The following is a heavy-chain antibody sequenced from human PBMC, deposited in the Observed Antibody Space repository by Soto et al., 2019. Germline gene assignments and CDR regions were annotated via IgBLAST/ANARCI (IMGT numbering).Heavy chain of an antibody. CDR1: GSSISISSYY. D-gene: IGHD3-3*01. Sequence: SETLPLTCTGSGSSISISSYYLGWIRQPPGKGLEWIGSRYYSGSTYYNPSLKTRVTISVDTSKNQFSLKVSSVTAADTAVYYCARRKRPSTIFGVVRTMLDESFHLWGQGTM. V-gene: IGHV4-39*01. CDR3: ARRKRPSTIFGVVRTMLDESFHL. J-gene: IGHJ3*01. CDR2: RYYSGST.